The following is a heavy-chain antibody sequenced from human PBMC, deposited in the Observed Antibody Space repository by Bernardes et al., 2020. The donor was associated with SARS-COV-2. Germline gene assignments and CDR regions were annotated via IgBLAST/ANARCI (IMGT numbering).Heavy chain of an antibody. Sequence: GSLRLSCAASGFTFSSYAMHWVRQAPGKGLEWVAVISYDGSNKYYADSVKGRFTISRDNSKNTLYLQMNSLRAEDTAVYYCARDRVWDIHQPAGTYYYYYYMDVWGKGTTVTVSS. CDR3: ARDRVWDIHQPAGTYYYYYYMDV. CDR2: ISYDGSNK. V-gene: IGHV3-30*04. J-gene: IGHJ6*03. D-gene: IGHD2-15*01. CDR1: GFTFSSYA.